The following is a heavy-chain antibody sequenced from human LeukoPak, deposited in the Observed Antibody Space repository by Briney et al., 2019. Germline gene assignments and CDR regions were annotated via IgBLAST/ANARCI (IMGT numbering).Heavy chain of an antibody. CDR3: TKTQYFDTSASDS. CDR2: LSGTGGST. Sequence: GGSLRLSCAASGFIFSNYGMTWVRQAPGKGLEWVSSLSGTGGSTYYADSVKGRFTISRDSSKNTLFLQMNNLRAEDTALYYRTKTQYFDTSASDSWGQGTLVRVSS. CDR1: GFIFSNYG. V-gene: IGHV3-23*01. D-gene: IGHD3-22*01. J-gene: IGHJ4*02.